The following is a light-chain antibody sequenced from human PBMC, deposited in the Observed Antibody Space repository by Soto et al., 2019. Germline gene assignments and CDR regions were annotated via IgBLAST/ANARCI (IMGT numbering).Light chain of an antibody. CDR1: QSVSSNY. V-gene: IGKV3-20*01. CDR2: GAS. Sequence: EIVLTQSPGTLSLSPGERATLSCRASQSVSSNYLAWYQQKPGQAPRLLIYGASSRATGIPDRFSGSGSGTDVTLTISRLEPEDFAVYYCQQYGGSPTSTFGPGTKVDIK. J-gene: IGKJ3*01. CDR3: QQYGGSPTST.